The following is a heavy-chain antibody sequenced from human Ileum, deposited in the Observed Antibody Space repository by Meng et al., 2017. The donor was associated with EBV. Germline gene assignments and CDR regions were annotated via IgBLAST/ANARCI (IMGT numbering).Heavy chain of an antibody. CDR3: ALFTRSWFDP. V-gene: IGHV2-5*02. CDR2: IYWDDDK. Sequence: QITLKESGPTLVKPTQTLTLTCTFSGFSPSISGVGVGWIRQPPGKALEWLALIYWDDDKRYSPSLKSRLTITKDTSKNQVVLTLTNMDPVDTATYYCALFTRSWFDPWGQGTLVTVSS. D-gene: IGHD2-2*01. J-gene: IGHJ5*02. CDR1: GFSPSISGVG.